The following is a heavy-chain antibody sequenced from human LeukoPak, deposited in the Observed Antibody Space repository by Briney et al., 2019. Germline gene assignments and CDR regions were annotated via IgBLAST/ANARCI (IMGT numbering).Heavy chain of an antibody. CDR2: IWYDGTSK. J-gene: IGHJ4*02. D-gene: IGHD6-13*01. CDR3: ARSQSSSLIDY. V-gene: IGHV3-33*01. Sequence: PGRSLRLSCAASGFSLSAYGVHWVRQAPGKGLEWVAVIWYDGTSKDYADSVKGRFTSSRDNSKNTLYLQMNSLTVEDTAVYYCARSQSSSLIDYWGQGTLVTVSS. CDR1: GFSLSAYG.